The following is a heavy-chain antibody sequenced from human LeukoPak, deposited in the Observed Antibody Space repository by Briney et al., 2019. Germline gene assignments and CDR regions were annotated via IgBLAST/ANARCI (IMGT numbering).Heavy chain of an antibody. V-gene: IGHV3-7*01. CDR3: ARDGGIIRFGGQDV. CDR2: MNRDGSEK. Sequence: GGALRLSCAASGFTFSDFWLSWVRQGPGKGPEWVANMNRDGSEKNYVDSMKGRITISRDNAKNSLYLQMNSLRVEDTAVYYCARDGGIIRFGGQDVWGQGTTVTVS. D-gene: IGHD3-16*01. CDR1: GFTFSDFW. J-gene: IGHJ6*02.